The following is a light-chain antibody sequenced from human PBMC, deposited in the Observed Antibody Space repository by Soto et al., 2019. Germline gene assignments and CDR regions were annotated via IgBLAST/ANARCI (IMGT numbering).Light chain of an antibody. Sequence: EIVLTQSPGTLSLSPVEIATLSFMASQSFSSSYLAWYQQKPGQAPRLLIYDASNRATGIPARFSGSGSGTDFTLTISSLEPEDFAVYYCQQRSNWPPITFGQGTRLEIK. CDR3: QQRSNWPPIT. J-gene: IGKJ5*01. CDR1: QSFSSSY. V-gene: IGKV3-11*01. CDR2: DAS.